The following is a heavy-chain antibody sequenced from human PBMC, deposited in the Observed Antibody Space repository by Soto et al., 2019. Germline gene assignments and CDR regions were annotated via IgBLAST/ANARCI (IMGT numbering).Heavy chain of an antibody. V-gene: IGHV3-23*01. D-gene: IGHD3-22*01. CDR2: ISGSGGST. CDR3: AKVGGDYYDSSGYYWSFSYFDY. Sequence: LRLSCAASGFTFSSYAMSWVRQAPGKGLEWVSAISGSGGSTYYADSVKGRFTISRDNSKNTLYLQMNSLRAEDTAVYYCAKVGGDYYDSSGYYWSFSYFDYWGQGTLVTVSS. CDR1: GFTFSSYA. J-gene: IGHJ4*02.